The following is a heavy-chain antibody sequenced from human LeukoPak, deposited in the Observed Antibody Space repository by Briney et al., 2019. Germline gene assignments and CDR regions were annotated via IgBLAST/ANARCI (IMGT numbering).Heavy chain of an antibody. J-gene: IGHJ4*02. Sequence: GGSLRLSCIASGFTFSGSWMHWVRQVPGKGLEWVSRINSDGSSTAYADSVRGRFTISRDNAKTMLYLQMNSLRADDTAMYYCARAIGLDFDFWGQGTLVTVSS. CDR1: GFTFSGSW. CDR2: INSDGSST. V-gene: IGHV3-74*01. D-gene: IGHD2/OR15-2a*01. CDR3: ARAIGLDFDF.